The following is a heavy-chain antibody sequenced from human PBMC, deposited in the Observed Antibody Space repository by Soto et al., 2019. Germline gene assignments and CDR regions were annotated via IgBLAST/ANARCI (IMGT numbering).Heavy chain of an antibody. V-gene: IGHV3-7*03. CDR1: GFSFSSYW. D-gene: IGHD6-19*01. J-gene: IGHJ3*02. Sequence: PVGSLRLSCAASGFSFSSYWMSWVRQAPGKGLEWVANIRQDGSQIYYLGSVKGRFTISRENAKNSLYLQMNSLRAEDTAVYYCARLQWPSKGAFDIWGQGTMVTVSS. CDR3: ARLQWPSKGAFDI. CDR2: IRQDGSQI.